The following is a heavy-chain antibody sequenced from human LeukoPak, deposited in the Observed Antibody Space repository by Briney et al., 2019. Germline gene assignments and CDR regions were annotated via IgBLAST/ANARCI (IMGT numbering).Heavy chain of an antibody. Sequence: KPSETLSLTCAGSGGSISSHYWSWIRQPPGKGLEWIGYIYYSGSTNYNPSLKSRVTISVDTSKNQFSLKLSSVTAADTAVYYCARVWASYGDWSNWFDPWGQGTLVTVSS. V-gene: IGHV4-59*11. CDR1: GGSISSHY. D-gene: IGHD3-16*01. CDR2: IYYSGST. CDR3: ARVWASYGDWSNWFDP. J-gene: IGHJ5*02.